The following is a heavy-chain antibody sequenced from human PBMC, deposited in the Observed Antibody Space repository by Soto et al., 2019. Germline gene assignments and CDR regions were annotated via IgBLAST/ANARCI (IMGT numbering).Heavy chain of an antibody. CDR2: IYYAGSI. CDR3: ARLPGYCSGDSCLIAY. CDR1: GGSISSYY. Sequence: SETLSLTCTVSGGSISSYYWSWIRQPPGRGLEWIGFIYYAGSIKYNPSLNSRVTISVDTSKNQFSLTVTSVTAADTAVYFCARLPGYCSGDSCLIAYWGQGTLVTVSS. V-gene: IGHV4-59*08. D-gene: IGHD2-15*01. J-gene: IGHJ4*02.